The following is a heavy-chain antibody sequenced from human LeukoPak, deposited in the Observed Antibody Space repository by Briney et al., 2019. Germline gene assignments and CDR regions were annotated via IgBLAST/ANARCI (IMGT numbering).Heavy chain of an antibody. CDR3: ARGYCDNGSCYPAGY. Sequence: GGSLRLSCAASGLIVSNNYMSWVRQAPGKELEWVSVIYSGGSTYYADSVKGRYTISRDNSKNTLYLQMNSLRAEDTAVYYCARGYCDNGSCYPAGYWGQGTLVTVSS. D-gene: IGHD2-15*01. V-gene: IGHV3-53*01. CDR1: GLIVSNNY. J-gene: IGHJ4*02. CDR2: IYSGGST.